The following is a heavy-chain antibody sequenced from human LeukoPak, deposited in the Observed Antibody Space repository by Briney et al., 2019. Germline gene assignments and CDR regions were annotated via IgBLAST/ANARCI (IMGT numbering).Heavy chain of an antibody. Sequence: SVKVSCEASGGTFSSYAISWVRQAPGQGLEWMGGIIPIFGTANYAQKFQGRVTITADESTSTAYMELSSLRSEDTAVYYCARGGEQWLVQGNWFDPWGQGTLVTVSS. J-gene: IGHJ5*02. CDR2: IIPIFGTA. CDR1: GGTFSSYA. CDR3: ARGGEQWLVQGNWFDP. D-gene: IGHD6-19*01. V-gene: IGHV1-69*13.